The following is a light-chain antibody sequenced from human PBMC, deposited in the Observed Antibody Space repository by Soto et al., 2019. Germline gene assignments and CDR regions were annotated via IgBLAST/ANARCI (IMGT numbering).Light chain of an antibody. V-gene: IGLV2-8*01. CDR1: SSDVGGYNY. CDR2: EVN. CDR3: SSYGGYNTVV. J-gene: IGLJ1*01. Sequence: QSALTQPPSASGSPGQSVTISCTGTSSDVGGYNYVSWFQQHPGKAPKLIIHEVNQRPSGVPDRFSGSKSGNTASLTVSGLQAEDEGTYYCSSYGGYNTVVFGNGTKVT.